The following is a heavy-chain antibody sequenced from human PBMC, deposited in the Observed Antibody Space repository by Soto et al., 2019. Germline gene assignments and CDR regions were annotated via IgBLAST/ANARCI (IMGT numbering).Heavy chain of an antibody. D-gene: IGHD5-18*01. J-gene: IGHJ6*02. CDR1: GYTFTGYY. CDR2: INPNSGGT. Sequence: ASVKVSCKASGYTFTGYYMHWVRQAPGQGLGWMGWINPNSGGTNYAQKFQGRVTMTRDTSISTAYMELSRLRSDDTAVYYCARGSLHTAMVMKGMDVWGQGTTVTVSS. CDR3: ARGSLHTAMVMKGMDV. V-gene: IGHV1-2*02.